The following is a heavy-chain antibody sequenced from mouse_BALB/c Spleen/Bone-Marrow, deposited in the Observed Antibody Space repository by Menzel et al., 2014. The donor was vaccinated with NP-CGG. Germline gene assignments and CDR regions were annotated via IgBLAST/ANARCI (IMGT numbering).Heavy chain of an antibody. CDR2: ISSGSSTI. CDR3: ARRYRYDYFDY. V-gene: IGHV5-17*02. CDR1: GFTFSSFG. D-gene: IGHD2-14*01. J-gene: IGHJ2*01. Sequence: EVKVEESGGGLVQPGGSRKLSCAASGFTFSSFGMHWVRQAPEKELEWVAYISSGSSTIYYADTVKGRFTISRDNPKNTLFLEMTSLRSEDTAKYYCARRYRYDYFDYWGQGTTLTVSS.